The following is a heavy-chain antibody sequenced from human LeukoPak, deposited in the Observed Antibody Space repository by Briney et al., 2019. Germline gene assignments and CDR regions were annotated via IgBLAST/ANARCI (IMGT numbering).Heavy chain of an antibody. D-gene: IGHD2-15*01. CDR3: ARLVVVVADGYFDY. Sequence: PGRSLRLSCAASGFTFSSYAMHWVRQAPGKGLEWVAVISYDGSNKYYADSVKGRFTISRDNSKNTLYLQMNSLRAEDTAVYYCARLVVVVADGYFDYWGQGTLVTVSS. CDR1: GFTFSSYA. CDR2: ISYDGSNK. J-gene: IGHJ4*02. V-gene: IGHV3-30-3*01.